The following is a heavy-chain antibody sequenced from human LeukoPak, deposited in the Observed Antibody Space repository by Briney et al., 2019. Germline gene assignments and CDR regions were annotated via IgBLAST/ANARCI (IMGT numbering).Heavy chain of an antibody. Sequence: PGGSLRLSCAASGFTFSSYAMHWVRQAPGKGLEWVAVISYDGSNKYYADSVKGRFTISRDNSKNTLYLQMNSLRAEDTAVYYCARDQYCSGGSCYFISDYWGQGTLVTVSS. CDR2: ISYDGSNK. CDR3: ARDQYCSGGSCYFISDY. J-gene: IGHJ4*02. CDR1: GFTFSSYA. V-gene: IGHV3-30-3*01. D-gene: IGHD2-15*01.